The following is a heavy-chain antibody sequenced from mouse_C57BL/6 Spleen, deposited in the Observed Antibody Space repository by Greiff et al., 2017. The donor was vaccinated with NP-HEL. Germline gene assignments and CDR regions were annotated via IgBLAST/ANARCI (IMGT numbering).Heavy chain of an antibody. D-gene: IGHD1-1*01. CDR3: ARFDYYGSSYYFDY. CDR2: INPSTGGT. J-gene: IGHJ2*01. CDR1: GYSFTGYY. V-gene: IGHV1-42*01. Sequence: VQLQQSGPELVKPGASVKISCKASGYSFTGYYMNWVKQSPEKSLEWIGEINPSTGGTTYNQKFKAKATLTVDKSSSTAYMQLKSLTSEDSAVYYCARFDYYGSSYYFDYWGQGTTLTVSS.